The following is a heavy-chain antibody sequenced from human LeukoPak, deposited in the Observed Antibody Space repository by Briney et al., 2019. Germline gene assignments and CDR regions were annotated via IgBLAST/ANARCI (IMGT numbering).Heavy chain of an antibody. CDR3: ARLGFCSGGSCPYYFDY. CDR2: INPNSVGT. J-gene: IGHJ4*02. Sequence: ASVKVSCKASGYTFTGYYMHWLRQAPGQGLEWMGWINPNSVGTNYAQKFQGRDTMTRDTSISTAYMELSGLRSDDTAVYYCARLGFCSGGSCPYYFDYWGQGTLVTVSS. D-gene: IGHD2-15*01. CDR1: GYTFTGYY. V-gene: IGHV1-2*02.